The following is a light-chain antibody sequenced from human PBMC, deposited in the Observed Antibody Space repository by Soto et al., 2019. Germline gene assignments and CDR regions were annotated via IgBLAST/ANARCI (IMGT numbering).Light chain of an antibody. CDR2: GAS. CDR1: QSVRSNF. J-gene: IGKJ5*01. V-gene: IGKV3-20*01. Sequence: EIVLTQSPATLSASPGERATLSCRASQSVRSNFLAWYQQKPGQAPRLLIYGASNRATGIPDRFSGSGSGTDFTLTSSRLEPEDFAVYYCQQYGSSPITFGQGTRLEIK. CDR3: QQYGSSPIT.